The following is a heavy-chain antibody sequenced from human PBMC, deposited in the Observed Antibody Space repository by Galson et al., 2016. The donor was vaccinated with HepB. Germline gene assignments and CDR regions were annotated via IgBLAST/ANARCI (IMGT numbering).Heavy chain of an antibody. V-gene: IGHV3-33*01. J-gene: IGHJ4*02. CDR2: IWYDGSVK. Sequence: SMRLSCAASGFTFRSYAMHWVRQAPGKGLEWVTVIWYDGSVKYYAASVKGRFTISRDNSKNTLYLELNSLRADDTAVYYCTRVRAPGEGRNDVDYWGQGTLVTVSS. D-gene: IGHD1-1*01. CDR3: TRVRAPGEGRNDVDY. CDR1: GFTFRSYA.